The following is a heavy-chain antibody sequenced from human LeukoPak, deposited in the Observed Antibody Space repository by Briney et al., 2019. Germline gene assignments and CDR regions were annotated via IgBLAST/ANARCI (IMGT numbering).Heavy chain of an antibody. J-gene: IGHJ4*01. CDR1: GFTFKSVS. Sequence: GGSLRLSCVATGFTFKSVSMSWVRQAPGQGLEWVACIDHNAGDIFYADSLKGRFTISRDDANNSVYLQMNSLRVDDTAVYLCARDPYTGSMFDYGGDGTLVTVSS. D-gene: IGHD1-1*01. CDR2: IDHNAGDI. V-gene: IGHV3-21*01. CDR3: ARDPYTGSMFDY.